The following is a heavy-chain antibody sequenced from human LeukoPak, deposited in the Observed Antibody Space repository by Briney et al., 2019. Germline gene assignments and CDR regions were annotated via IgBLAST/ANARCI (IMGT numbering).Heavy chain of an antibody. CDR2: IIPILGIA. CDR1: GGTFSSYA. D-gene: IGHD2-21*02. Sequence: SVKVSCKASGGTFSSYAISWVRQAPGQGLEWMGRIIPILGIANYAQKFQGGVTITADKSTSTAYMELSSLRSEDTAVYYCAIPYCGGDCPLDYWGQGTLVTVSS. CDR3: AIPYCGGDCPLDY. J-gene: IGHJ4*02. V-gene: IGHV1-69*04.